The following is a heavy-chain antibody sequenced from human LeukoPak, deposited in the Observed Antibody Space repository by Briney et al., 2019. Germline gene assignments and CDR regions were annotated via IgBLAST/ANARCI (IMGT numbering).Heavy chain of an antibody. CDR1: GFSFSTNV. D-gene: IGHD3-3*01. CDR3: AKHYDFGGYDY. Sequence: GGSLRLSCAASGFSFSTNVLNWVRQAPGKGLEWVSAIRDGGGNTYYADSVKGRFTISRDNSKNTLYLQMNSLRAEDTAVYYCAKHYDFGGYDYWGQGTLVTVSS. J-gene: IGHJ4*02. V-gene: IGHV3-23*01. CDR2: IRDGGGNT.